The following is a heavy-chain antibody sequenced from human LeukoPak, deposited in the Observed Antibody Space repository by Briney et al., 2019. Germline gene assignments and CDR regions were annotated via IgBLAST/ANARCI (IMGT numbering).Heavy chain of an antibody. D-gene: IGHD2-15*01. V-gene: IGHV3-48*02. CDR3: ATVRCSGGSCYDGSYYGMDV. J-gene: IGHJ6*02. Sequence: GGSLRLSCAASGFNFIVYRMNWVRQAPGKGLEWLSYLSPSSTTIYYADSVKGRFTVSRDNAKNSLYLQMNSLRDEDTAVYYCATVRCSGGSCYDGSYYGMDVWGQGTTVTVSS. CDR2: LSPSSTTI. CDR1: GFNFIVYR.